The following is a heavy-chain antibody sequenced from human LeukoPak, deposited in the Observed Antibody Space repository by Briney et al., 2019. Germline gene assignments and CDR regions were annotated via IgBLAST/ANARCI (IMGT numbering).Heavy chain of an antibody. D-gene: IGHD6-19*01. Sequence: PGGSLRLSCAASGFTFDDYAMHWVRQAPGKGLEWVSGISWNSGSIGYADSVKGRFTISRDNAKNSLYLQMNSLRAEDTALYYCAKVSGWYGEVAFDIWGQGTMVTVSS. V-gene: IGHV3-9*01. CDR3: AKVSGWYGEVAFDI. CDR2: ISWNSGSI. CDR1: GFTFDDYA. J-gene: IGHJ3*02.